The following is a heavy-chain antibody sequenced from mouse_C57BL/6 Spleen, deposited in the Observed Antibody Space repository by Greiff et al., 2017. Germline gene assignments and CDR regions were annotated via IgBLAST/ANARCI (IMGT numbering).Heavy chain of an antibody. Sequence: VQLQQSGTELVKPGASVKLSCKASGYTFTSYWMHWVKQRPGQGLEWIGNINPSNGGTNYNEKFKGKATLTVDKSSSTAYMQLSSLTSEDAAVYYCAREKVIHYGYDGFDYWGQGTTLPVSS. J-gene: IGHJ2*01. CDR2: INPSNGGT. D-gene: IGHD2-2*01. CDR3: AREKVIHYGYDGFDY. V-gene: IGHV1-53*01. CDR1: GYTFTSYW.